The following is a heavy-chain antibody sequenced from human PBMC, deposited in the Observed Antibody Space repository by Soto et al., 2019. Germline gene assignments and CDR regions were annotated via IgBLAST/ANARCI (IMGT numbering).Heavy chain of an antibody. D-gene: IGHD1-7*01. Sequence: SQTLSLTCAISGDSVSSNSAAWNWIRLSPSRGLEWLARTYYRSGWYNDYAVSVRSRITVNPDTSKNQFSLQLTSVTPEDTAVYYCAGTTSHQWYYMDGWGKGTTVTVSS. V-gene: IGHV6-1*01. CDR1: GDSVSSNSAA. J-gene: IGHJ6*03. CDR2: TYYRSGWYN. CDR3: AGTTSHQWYYMDG.